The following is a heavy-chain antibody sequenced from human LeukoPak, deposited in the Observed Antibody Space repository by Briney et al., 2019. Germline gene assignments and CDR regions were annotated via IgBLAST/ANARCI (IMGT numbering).Heavy chain of an antibody. D-gene: IGHD6-13*01. J-gene: IGHJ4*02. V-gene: IGHV3-30*18. CDR3: AKARHASDGIAAATIDY. CDR1: GFTFSSYW. Sequence: GGSLRLSCAASGFTFSSYWMHWVRQAPGKGLEWVAIISYDGSNKYYADSVKGRFTISRDNSKNTLYLQMNSLRAEDTAVYYCAKARHASDGIAAATIDYWGQGTLVTVSS. CDR2: ISYDGSNK.